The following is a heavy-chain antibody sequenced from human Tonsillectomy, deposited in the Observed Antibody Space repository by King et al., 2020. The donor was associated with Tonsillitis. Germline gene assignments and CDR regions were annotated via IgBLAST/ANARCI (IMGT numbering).Heavy chain of an antibody. J-gene: IGHJ2*01. CDR3: ARAGGIGAGYFSRTSCYGYFDL. CDR2: IKQDGSEK. Sequence: VQLVESGGGLVQPGGSLRLSCAASGYTFSSYWMSWVRQAPGKGLEWVANIKQDGSEKYYVDSVKGRFTSSMDNAKNSLYMQLISLRVAETDVYDYARAGGIGAGYFSRTSCYGYFDLWGRGTLVTVSS. V-gene: IGHV3-7*03. CDR1: GYTFSSYW. D-gene: IGHD2-2*01.